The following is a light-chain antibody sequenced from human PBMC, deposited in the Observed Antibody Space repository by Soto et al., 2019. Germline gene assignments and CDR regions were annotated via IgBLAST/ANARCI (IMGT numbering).Light chain of an antibody. Sequence: DLQLKQSPFLLSAYVGESVTITCRASQGISTSLAWYQQKQGKDPKLLIYAASTVQSGVPSRFSVIGSGTDFTLTISSLQPEDFATFYCQQVNSYPFTFGGGTTLEIK. J-gene: IGKJ4*01. CDR1: QGISTS. CDR3: QQVNSYPFT. CDR2: AAS. V-gene: IGKV1-9*01.